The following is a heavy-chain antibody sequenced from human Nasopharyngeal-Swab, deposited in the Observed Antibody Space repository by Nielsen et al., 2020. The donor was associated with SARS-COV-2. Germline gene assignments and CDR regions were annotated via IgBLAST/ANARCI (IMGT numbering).Heavy chain of an antibody. CDR1: VFTFSSYW. V-gene: IGHV3-74*01. CDR2: INSDGSST. D-gene: IGHD2-2*01. Sequence: GGSLRLSCAASVFTFSSYWMHWVRQAPGKGLVWVSRINSDGSSTSYAASVKGRFTISRDNAKNTLYLQMNSLRAEDTAVYYCARVGYCSSTSCSIYGMDVWGQGTTVTVSS. CDR3: ARVGYCSSTSCSIYGMDV. J-gene: IGHJ6*02.